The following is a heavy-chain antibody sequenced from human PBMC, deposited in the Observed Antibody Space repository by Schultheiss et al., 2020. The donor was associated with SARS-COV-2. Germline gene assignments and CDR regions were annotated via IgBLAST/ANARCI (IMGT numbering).Heavy chain of an antibody. J-gene: IGHJ4*02. CDR1: GFTFSSYA. Sequence: GESLKISCVASGFTFSSYAMSWVRQAPGKGLEWVSAISGSGGSTYYADSVKGRFTISRDNSKNTLYLQMNSLRAEDTAVYYCAWGSYFDYWGQGTLVTVSS. CDR3: AWGSYFDY. CDR2: ISGSGGST. V-gene: IGHV3-23*01. D-gene: IGHD3-16*01.